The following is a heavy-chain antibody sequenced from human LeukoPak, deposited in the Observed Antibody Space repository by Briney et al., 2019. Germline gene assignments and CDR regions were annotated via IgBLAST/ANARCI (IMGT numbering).Heavy chain of an antibody. V-gene: IGHV3-30*02. CDR1: GFTFSNYG. Sequence: GGPLRLSCAASGFTFSNYGMHWVRQAPGKGLEWVALTRYDKSDIYYVDSVKGRFTISRDNSKNILYLQMSSLRAEDTAVYFCARGTATHQYSFDYWGQGTLVTVSS. D-gene: IGHD2-2*01. CDR2: TRYDKSDI. J-gene: IGHJ4*02. CDR3: ARGTATHQYSFDY.